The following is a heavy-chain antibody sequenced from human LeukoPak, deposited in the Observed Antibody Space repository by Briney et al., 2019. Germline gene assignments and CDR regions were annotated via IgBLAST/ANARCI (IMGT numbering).Heavy chain of an antibody. J-gene: IGHJ4*02. V-gene: IGHV3-21*01. CDR3: ARELRSIAVVVDY. CDR1: GFTFSSYS. CDR2: ISSSSYI. D-gene: IGHD6-19*01. Sequence: PGGSLRLSCAASGFTFSSYSMNWVRQAPGKGLEWVSSISSSSYIYYADSVKGRFTISRDNAKNSLYLQMNSLRAEDTAVYYCARELRSIAVVVDYWGQGTLVTVSS.